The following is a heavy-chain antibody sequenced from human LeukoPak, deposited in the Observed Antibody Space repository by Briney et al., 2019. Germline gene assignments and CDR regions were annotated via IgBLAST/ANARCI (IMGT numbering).Heavy chain of an antibody. D-gene: IGHD5-18*01. V-gene: IGHV1-18*01. CDR3: ARGGGYSYHEHYFDY. J-gene: IGHJ4*02. Sequence: ASVKVSCKASAYTFTSYGISWVRQAPGQGLEWMGWIGAHNGNTNYAQNLQGRVTMTTDTSTSTAYMELRSLISDDTAVYYCARGGGYSYHEHYFDYWGQGTLVTVSS. CDR1: AYTFTSYG. CDR2: IGAHNGNT.